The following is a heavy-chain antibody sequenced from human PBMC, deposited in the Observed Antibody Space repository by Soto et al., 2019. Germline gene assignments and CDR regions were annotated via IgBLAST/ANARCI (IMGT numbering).Heavy chain of an antibody. V-gene: IGHV4-59*01. CDR1: GGSIGSYY. CDR2: VYYSDGT. CDR3: ARTESSSWSFFYYGMDV. Sequence: QVQLKESGPGLVKPSETLALTCTVSGGSIGSYYWSWIRQPPGRGLEWIGCVYYSDGTNYNPSLKSRVTMSMDKSNNQFSLRLSSVNAADTAVYYCARTESSSWSFFYYGMDVWGQGTTVTVSS. J-gene: IGHJ6*02. D-gene: IGHD6-13*01.